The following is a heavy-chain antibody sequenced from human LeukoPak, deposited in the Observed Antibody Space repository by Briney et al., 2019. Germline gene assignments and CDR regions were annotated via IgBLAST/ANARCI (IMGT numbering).Heavy chain of an antibody. CDR3: ARGRGSFAI. D-gene: IGHD3-10*01. CDR1: GFTLSDYW. V-gene: IGHV3-7*01. Sequence: GGSLRLSCAVSGFTLSDYWMSWVRQAPGKGLEWVANIKKDGIEKNYVDSVKGRFTISRDNAGNSLFLQMNSLGVEDTAVYYCARGRGSFAIWGQGAMVTVSS. J-gene: IGHJ3*02. CDR2: IKKDGIEK.